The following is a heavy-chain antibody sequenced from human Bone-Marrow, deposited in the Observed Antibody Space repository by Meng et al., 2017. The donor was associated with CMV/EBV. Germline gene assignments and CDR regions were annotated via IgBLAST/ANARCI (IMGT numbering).Heavy chain of an antibody. V-gene: IGHV2-5*01. Sequence: SGPTLVKPTQTLTLTCTFSGFSLSTSGVGVGWIRQPPGKALEWLALIYWNDDKRYSPSLKRRLTITKDTSKNQVVLTMTNMDPVDTATYYCARLCITMVRGWGFGFDPWGQGTLVTVSS. D-gene: IGHD3-10*01. J-gene: IGHJ5*02. CDR2: IYWNDDK. CDR1: GFSLSTSGVG. CDR3: ARLCITMVRGWGFGFDP.